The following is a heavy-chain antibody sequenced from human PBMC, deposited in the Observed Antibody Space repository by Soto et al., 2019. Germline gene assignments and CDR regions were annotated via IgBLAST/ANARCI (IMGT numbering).Heavy chain of an antibody. CDR2: IYYSGST. D-gene: IGHD1-7*01. Sequence: SETLSLTCTVSGGSISSYYWSWIRQPPGKGLEWIGYIYYSGSTNYNPSLKSRVTISVDTSKNQFSLKLSSVTAADTAVYYCARAGDWNSRLYFDYWGQGTLVTVSS. J-gene: IGHJ4*02. V-gene: IGHV4-59*01. CDR3: ARAGDWNSRLYFDY. CDR1: GGSISSYY.